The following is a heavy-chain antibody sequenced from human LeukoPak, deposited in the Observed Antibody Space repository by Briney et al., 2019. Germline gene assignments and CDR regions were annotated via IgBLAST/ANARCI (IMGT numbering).Heavy chain of an antibody. CDR2: IYYSGST. Sequence: SETLSLTCTVSGGSISSSSYYWGWIRQPPGKGLEWIGSIYYSGSTNYNPSLKSRVTISVDTSKNQFSLKLSSVTAADTAVYYCARGTRQSSNHYFDYWGQGTLVTVSS. D-gene: IGHD4-11*01. CDR3: ARGTRQSSNHYFDY. CDR1: GGSISSSSYY. V-gene: IGHV4-39*07. J-gene: IGHJ4*02.